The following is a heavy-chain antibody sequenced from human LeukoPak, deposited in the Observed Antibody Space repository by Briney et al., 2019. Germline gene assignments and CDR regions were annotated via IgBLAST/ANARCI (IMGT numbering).Heavy chain of an antibody. CDR2: INPNSGGT. V-gene: IGHV1-2*06. CDR1: GYTFTGYY. D-gene: IGHD2-15*01. CDR3: ARDRHIVVVVAAYYMDV. J-gene: IGHJ6*03. Sequence: ASVKVSCKASGYTFTGYYMHWVRQAPGQGLEWMGRINPNSGGTNYAQKFQGRVTMTRETSISTAYMELSRLRSDDTAVYYCARDRHIVVVVAAYYMDVWGKGTTVTVSS.